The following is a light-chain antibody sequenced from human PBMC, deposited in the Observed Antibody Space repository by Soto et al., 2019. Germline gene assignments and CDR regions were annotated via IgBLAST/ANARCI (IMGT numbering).Light chain of an antibody. J-gene: IGKJ5*01. CDR1: QSVSSY. CDR3: QQRSNWPPVT. CDR2: DAS. Sequence: ETVLTQSPATLSLSPGERATLSCRASQSVSSYLAWYQQKPGQAPRLLIYDASNRATGIPARFSGSGSGTVFTLTISSLEPEDFAVYYCQQRSNWPPVTFGQGTRLEIK. V-gene: IGKV3-11*01.